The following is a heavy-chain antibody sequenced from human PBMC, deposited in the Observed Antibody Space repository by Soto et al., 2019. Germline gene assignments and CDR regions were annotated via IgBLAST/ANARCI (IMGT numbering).Heavy chain of an antibody. Sequence: QVQLVQSGAEVKKPGSSVKVSCKASGGTFSSYAISWVRQAPGQGLEWMGGIITIFGTANYAQKFQGRVTITADESTSTAYRELSSLRSEDTAVYYCARGESGYSYGDDYYYYYGMDVWGQGTKVTVSS. CDR1: GGTFSSYA. J-gene: IGHJ6*02. CDR3: ARGESGYSYGDDYYYYYGMDV. V-gene: IGHV1-69*01. CDR2: IITIFGTA. D-gene: IGHD5-18*01.